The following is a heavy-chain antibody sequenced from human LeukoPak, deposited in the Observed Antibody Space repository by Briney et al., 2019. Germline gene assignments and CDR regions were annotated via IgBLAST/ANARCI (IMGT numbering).Heavy chain of an antibody. CDR1: GFTFSSSW. Sequence: PGGSLGHSSAASGFTFSSSWLHWVRQAPGKGLVWVSRINSDGSITTYADSVKGRFTISRDNAKNTLYLQMNSLRADDTAMYYCARAVGGSNDYWGQGTLARVSS. V-gene: IGHV3-74*01. CDR3: ARAVGGSNDY. J-gene: IGHJ4*02. CDR2: INSDGSIT. D-gene: IGHD6-25*01.